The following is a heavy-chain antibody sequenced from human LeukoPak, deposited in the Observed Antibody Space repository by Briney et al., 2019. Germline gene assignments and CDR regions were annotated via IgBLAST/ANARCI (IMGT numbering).Heavy chain of an antibody. CDR3: AKVSSTVTTYYYYYMDV. J-gene: IGHJ6*03. CDR1: GFTFSSYA. D-gene: IGHD4-17*01. CDR2: ISGSGVST. Sequence: PGGSLRLSCAASGFTFSSYAMSWVRQAPGKGLEWVSAISGSGVSTYYADSVKGRFTLSRDNSNNTLYLQMNSLRAEDSAVYYCAKVSSTVTTYYYYYMDVWGKGTTVTVSS. V-gene: IGHV3-23*01.